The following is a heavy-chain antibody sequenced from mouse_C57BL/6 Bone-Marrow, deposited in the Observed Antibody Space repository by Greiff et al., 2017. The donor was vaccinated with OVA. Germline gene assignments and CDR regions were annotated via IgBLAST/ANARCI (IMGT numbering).Heavy chain of an antibody. J-gene: IGHJ3*01. CDR3: TRDWGGTAWFAY. Sequence: DVQLVESGEGLVKPGGSLKLSCAASGFTFSSYAMSWVRQTPEKRLEWVAYISSGGDYIYYADTVKGRFTISRDNARNTLYLQMSSLKSEDTAMYYCTRDWGGTAWFAYWGQGTLVTVSA. V-gene: IGHV5-9-1*02. D-gene: IGHD3-3*01. CDR1: GFTFSSYA. CDR2: ISSGGDYI.